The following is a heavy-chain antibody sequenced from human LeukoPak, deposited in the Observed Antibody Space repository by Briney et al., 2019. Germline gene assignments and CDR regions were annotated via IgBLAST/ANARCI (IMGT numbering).Heavy chain of an antibody. Sequence: SETLSLTCTGSGGSISSYYWSWLRQPPGKGLGWIGYIYYSGSTNYNPSLKSRVTISVDTSKNQFSLKLSSVTAADTAVYYCARGQGTVTTHWGQGTLVTVSS. V-gene: IGHV4-59*12. D-gene: IGHD4-17*01. CDR3: ARGQGTVTTH. CDR2: IYYSGST. J-gene: IGHJ4*02. CDR1: GGSISSYY.